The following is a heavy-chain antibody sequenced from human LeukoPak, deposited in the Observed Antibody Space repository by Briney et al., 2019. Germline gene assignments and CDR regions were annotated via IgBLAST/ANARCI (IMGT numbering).Heavy chain of an antibody. CDR3: ARDLLQYPTTDY. CDR1: GFTFSDYY. J-gene: IGHJ4*02. V-gene: IGHV3-11*01. Sequence: PGRSLRLSCAASGFTFSDYYMSWIRQAPGKGLEWVSYISSSGSTIYYADSVKGRFTISRDNAKNSLYLQMNSLRAEDTAVYYCARDLLQYPTTDYWGQGTLVTVSS. D-gene: IGHD4-4*01. CDR2: ISSSGSTI.